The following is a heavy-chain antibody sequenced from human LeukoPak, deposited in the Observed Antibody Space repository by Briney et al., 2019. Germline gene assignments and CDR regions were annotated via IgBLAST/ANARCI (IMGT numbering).Heavy chain of an antibody. CDR2: ISWKSGSI. V-gene: IGHV3-9*01. CDR1: GFTFDAYA. Sequence: GRSLRLSCATSGFTFDAYAMHWVRQAPGKGLEWVSGISWKSGSIGYADSVKGRFTISRDNAKNALYLQINSLRPEDTALYYCAKAAGSSGWLTFDFWGQGTLVTVSS. D-gene: IGHD6-19*01. J-gene: IGHJ4*02. CDR3: AKAAGSSGWLTFDF.